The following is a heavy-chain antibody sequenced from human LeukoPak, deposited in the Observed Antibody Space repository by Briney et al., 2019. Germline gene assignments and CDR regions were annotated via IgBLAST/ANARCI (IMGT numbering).Heavy chain of an antibody. CDR2: LSGSGGST. D-gene: IGHD6-19*01. Sequence: GGSLRLSCAAFGFTFSSCAMSWVRQAPAQGLGWVSALSGSGGSTYYADSVKGRFTISRDNSKNTLYLQMNSLRAEDTAVYYCAKDRGSGWYPKYFQHWGQGTLVTVSS. CDR1: GFTFSSCA. V-gene: IGHV3-23*01. J-gene: IGHJ1*01. CDR3: AKDRGSGWYPKYFQH.